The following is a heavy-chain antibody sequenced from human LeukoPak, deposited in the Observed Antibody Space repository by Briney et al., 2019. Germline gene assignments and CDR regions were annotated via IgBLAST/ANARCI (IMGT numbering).Heavy chain of an antibody. Sequence: GRSLRLSCVASGFMFSSYGMHWVRQAPGEGLEWVALISYDGRNKYYVDSVKGRFTISRDNSKNTLYLQMNSLRAEDTAVYYCAKDIEAGYSSSWTIEYWGQGTLVTVSS. CDR2: ISYDGRNK. CDR3: AKDIEAGYSSSWTIEY. V-gene: IGHV3-30*18. CDR1: GFMFSSYG. J-gene: IGHJ4*02. D-gene: IGHD6-13*01.